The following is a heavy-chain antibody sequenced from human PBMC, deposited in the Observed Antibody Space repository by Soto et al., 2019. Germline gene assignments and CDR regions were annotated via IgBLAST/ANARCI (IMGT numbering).Heavy chain of an antibody. D-gene: IGHD4-4*01. CDR2: INADSGNT. CDR3: ARQWKLTAVFVD. J-gene: IGHJ4*02. CDR1: GYTFTTYP. V-gene: IGHV1-3*05. Sequence: QVQLVQSGAEEKKPGASVKVSCKASGYTFTTYPMHWVRQAPGQSLEWMGWINADSGNTKYSQKFQDRVTITRDTSASTAYMELGSLRSDDTAVYYCARQWKLTAVFVDWGQGTLVTVSS.